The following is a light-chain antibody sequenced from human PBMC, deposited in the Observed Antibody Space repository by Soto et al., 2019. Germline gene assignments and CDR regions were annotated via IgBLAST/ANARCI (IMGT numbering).Light chain of an antibody. CDR1: QTISRY. J-gene: IGKJ1*01. CDR2: TAS. V-gene: IGKV1-39*01. CDR3: QQSYSTISWT. Sequence: DIQMTQSPSSLSASVGDRVTITCRASQTISRYLNWYQQKPGKAPKLLIYTASSLQSGVPSRFSGSGSGTDFTLTISSLQPEDFATYYCQQSYSTISWTFGQGTKVE.